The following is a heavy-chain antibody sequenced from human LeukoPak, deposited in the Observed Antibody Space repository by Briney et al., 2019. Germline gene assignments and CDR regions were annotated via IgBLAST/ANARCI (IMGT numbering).Heavy chain of an antibody. V-gene: IGHV1-8*03. Sequence: ASVKVSCKASGYTFTNYDINWVRQATGQGLEWMGWLNPNNGKTGYAQKFQGRVTITRDTSISTAYMELSSLRSEDTALYYCVRAMAPLDTFNYQYAMDVWGQGTMVTVSS. CDR2: LNPNNGKT. D-gene: IGHD5-24*01. CDR3: VRAMAPLDTFNYQYAMDV. J-gene: IGHJ6*02. CDR1: GYTFTNYD.